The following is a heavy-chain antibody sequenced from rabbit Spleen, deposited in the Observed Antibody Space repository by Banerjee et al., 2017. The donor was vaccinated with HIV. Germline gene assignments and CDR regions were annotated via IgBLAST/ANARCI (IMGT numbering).Heavy chain of an antibody. CDR3: TRDDGSGHYIDGYFKL. V-gene: IGHV1S45*01. Sequence: QQQVVESGGGLVKPGASLTLSCKASGLDFSVGDVMCWVRQAPGKGLEWIGFIYTGNGKNYYASWAKGRFTISKTSSTTVTLQVTSLTAADTATYFCTRDDGSGHYIDGYFKLWGPGTLVTVS. CDR1: GLDFSVGDV. CDR2: IYTGNGKN. D-gene: IGHD1-1*01. J-gene: IGHJ4*01.